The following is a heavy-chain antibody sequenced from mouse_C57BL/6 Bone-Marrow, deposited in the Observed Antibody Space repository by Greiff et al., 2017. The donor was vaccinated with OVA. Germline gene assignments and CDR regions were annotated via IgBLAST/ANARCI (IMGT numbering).Heavy chain of an antibody. D-gene: IGHD1-1*01. V-gene: IGHV1-5*01. CDR2: IYPGNSDT. Sequence: EVKVEESGTVLARPGASVKMSCKTSGYTFTSYWMHWVKQRPGQGLEWIGAIYPGNSDTSYNQKFKGKAKLTAVTSASTAYMELSSLTNEDSAVYYCTHQYYGSSFGYWYFDVWGTGTTVTVSS. CDR1: GYTFTSYW. J-gene: IGHJ1*03. CDR3: THQYYGSSFGYWYFDV.